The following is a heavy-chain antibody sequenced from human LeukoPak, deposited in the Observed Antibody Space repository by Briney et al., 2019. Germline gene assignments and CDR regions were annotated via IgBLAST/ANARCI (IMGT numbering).Heavy chain of an antibody. V-gene: IGHV1-58*01. CDR3: AVEAMVGGYY. Sequence: SVKLSCNASGFTFTSTAVQWVRQARGQRHEWIGWIVIGSGNTNYAQKFQERVTITRDMSTRTAYMELSSLRSEDTAVYYCAVEAMVGGYYWGQGTLVIVSA. CDR2: IVIGSGNT. J-gene: IGHJ4*02. CDR1: GFTFTSTA. D-gene: IGHD3-10*02.